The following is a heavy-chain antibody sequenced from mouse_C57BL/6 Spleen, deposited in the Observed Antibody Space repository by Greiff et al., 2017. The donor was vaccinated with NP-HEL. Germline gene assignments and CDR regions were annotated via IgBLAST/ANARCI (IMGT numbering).Heavy chain of an antibody. CDR2: IDPSDSYT. D-gene: IGHD4-1*01. J-gene: IGHJ3*01. V-gene: IGHV1-69*01. CDR3: ARTGPFAY. CDR1: GYTFTSYW. Sequence: QVQLQQPGAELVMPGASVKLSCKASGYTFTSYWMHWVKQRPGQGLEWIGEIDPSDSYTNYNQKFKGKSTLTVDKSSSTAYMQLSGLTSEDSAVYYGARTGPFAYWGQGTLVTVSA.